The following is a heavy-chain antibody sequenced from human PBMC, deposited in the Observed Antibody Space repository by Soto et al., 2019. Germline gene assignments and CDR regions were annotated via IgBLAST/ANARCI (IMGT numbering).Heavy chain of an antibody. Sequence: AAVKVSCKTSGYTFSNYGITWVRQAPGQPLEWLGWISLYSDGTNYAQKFQGRVSTTTDTSTTTAYMELRSLRSDDTAVYYCARVVPGAEAWFGPWGQGTLVSVSS. D-gene: IGHD2-2*01. CDR2: ISLYSDGT. CDR1: GYTFSNYG. V-gene: IGHV1-18*01. J-gene: IGHJ5*02. CDR3: ARVVPGAEAWFGP.